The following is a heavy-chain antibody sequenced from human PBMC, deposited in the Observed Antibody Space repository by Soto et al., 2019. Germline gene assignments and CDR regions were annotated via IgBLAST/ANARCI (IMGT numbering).Heavy chain of an antibody. CDR2: MYYSGST. V-gene: IGHV4-39*01. Sequence: QLQLQESGPGLGKPSETLSLTCTVFGDPISSSNYYWGWIRQPPGKRLEWIGTMYYSGSTYYNPSLESRVTISVDTSTNQFSLKLSSLTAADTAVYYCARHSRSTGYSEDAFDVWGQGTMVTVSS. CDR1: GDPISSSNYY. CDR3: ARHSRSTGYSEDAFDV. D-gene: IGHD3-22*01. J-gene: IGHJ3*01.